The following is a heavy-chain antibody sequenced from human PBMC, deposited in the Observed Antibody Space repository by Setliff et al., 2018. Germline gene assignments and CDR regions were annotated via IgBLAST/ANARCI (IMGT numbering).Heavy chain of an antibody. D-gene: IGHD3-9*01. CDR3: ARHALSFDSAWDV. J-gene: IGHJ6*04. V-gene: IGHV4-59*08. CDR2: IHNNGRI. Sequence: SETLSLTCSVSGASITSYYWSWIRQPPGKGLEWIAYIHNNGRIKYNPALKSRVTISLDTYKNQFSLNLNSATAADTAVYYCARHALSFDSAWDVWGKGTTVTVSS. CDR1: GASITSYY.